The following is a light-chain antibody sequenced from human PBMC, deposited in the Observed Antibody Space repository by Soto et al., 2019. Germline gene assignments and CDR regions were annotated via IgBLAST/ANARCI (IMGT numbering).Light chain of an antibody. Sequence: AIRMTQSPSSLSASTGDRVTVTCRASQSVGSYLAWYQQKPGAAPKLLIYATSTLHIGVPSRFTGSGYGTDFTLTISCLQSEDFATYSCQHYYNYPYSFGQGTKVDIK. CDR2: ATS. CDR1: QSVGSY. V-gene: IGKV1-8*01. CDR3: QHYYNYPYS. J-gene: IGKJ2*01.